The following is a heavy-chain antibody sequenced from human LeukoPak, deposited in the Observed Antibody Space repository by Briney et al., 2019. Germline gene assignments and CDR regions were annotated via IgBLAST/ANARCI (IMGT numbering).Heavy chain of an antibody. D-gene: IGHD3-22*01. CDR3: ATNSDSRGYFFYFDY. CDR1: GFTIGSKY. V-gene: IGHV3-66*01. J-gene: IGHJ4*02. CDR2: IYSGGST. Sequence: GGSLRLSCAASGFTIGSKYMTWVRQAPGKGLEWVSVIYSGGSTYYTSSVKGRFTISRDNSKNMLYLQMNSLRAEDTAVYYCATNSDSRGYFFYFDYWGQGTRVTVSS.